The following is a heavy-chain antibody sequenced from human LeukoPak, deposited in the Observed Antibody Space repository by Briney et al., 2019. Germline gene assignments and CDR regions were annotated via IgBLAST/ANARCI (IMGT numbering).Heavy chain of an antibody. Sequence: PGGSLRLSCAASGFTFSSYGMNWVRQAPGKGLEWVSYISSSGSTIYYADSVKGRFTISRDNAKNSLYLQMNSLRAEDTAVYYCARESESVAALDYWGQGTLVTVSS. J-gene: IGHJ4*02. V-gene: IGHV3-48*03. CDR1: GFTFSSYG. D-gene: IGHD6-19*01. CDR2: ISSSGSTI. CDR3: ARESESVAALDY.